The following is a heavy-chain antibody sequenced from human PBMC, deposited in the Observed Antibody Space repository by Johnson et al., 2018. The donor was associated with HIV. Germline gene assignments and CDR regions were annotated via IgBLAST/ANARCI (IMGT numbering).Heavy chain of an antibody. J-gene: IGHJ3*02. CDR3: AKDVGNYWPDAFDI. V-gene: IGHV3-30*18. Sequence: QVQLVESGGGVVQPGRSRRLSCAASGFTFSSYGMHWVRQAPGKGLEWVTVISYDGSNKYYADSMRGRLTISRDNSKNTVYLQMNSLRTEDTAVYYCAKDVGNYWPDAFDIWGQGTLVTVSS. CDR2: ISYDGSNK. CDR1: GFTFSSYG. D-gene: IGHD3-22*01.